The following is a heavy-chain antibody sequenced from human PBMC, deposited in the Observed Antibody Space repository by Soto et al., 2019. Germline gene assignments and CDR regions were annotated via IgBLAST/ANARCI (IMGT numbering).Heavy chain of an antibody. CDR2: INHSGST. D-gene: IGHD2-2*01. V-gene: IGHV4-34*01. J-gene: IGHJ4*02. CDR3: ARGLYGSVVPAARGYRY. Sequence: SETLSLPYAVYAGFFRPSYWLLCRHLLGKGLEWIGEINHSGSTNYNPSLKSRVTISVDTSKNQFSLKLSSVTAADTAVYYCARGLYGSVVPAARGYRYWGQGTLVTVS. CDR1: AGFFRPSY.